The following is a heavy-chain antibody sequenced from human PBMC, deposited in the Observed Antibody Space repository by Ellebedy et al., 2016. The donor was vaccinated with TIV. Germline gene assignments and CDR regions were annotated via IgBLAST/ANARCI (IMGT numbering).Heavy chain of an antibody. D-gene: IGHD3-22*01. CDR3: ARLPGEDSRGYYFDH. Sequence: MPGGSLRLSCSVSGTVISRFYWSWIRQPPGKGLEWIGDIYSSQSTNYHHSLKSRVTISVDTSKNQFSLRLSSVTAADTAVYYCARLPGEDSRGYYFDHWGQGTLVTVSS. J-gene: IGHJ4*02. CDR2: IYSSQST. V-gene: IGHV4-4*08. CDR1: GTVISRFY.